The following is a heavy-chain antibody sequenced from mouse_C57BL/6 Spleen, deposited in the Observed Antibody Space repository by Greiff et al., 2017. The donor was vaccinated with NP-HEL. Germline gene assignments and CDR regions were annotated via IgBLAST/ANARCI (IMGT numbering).Heavy chain of an antibody. CDR1: GYSITSGYY. CDR3: ARERDGYYAGFAY. J-gene: IGHJ3*01. V-gene: IGHV3-6*01. D-gene: IGHD2-3*01. Sequence: EVKLQESGPGLVKPSQSLSLTCSVTGYSITSGYYWNWTRQFPGNKLEWMGYISYDGGNNYNPSLKNRISITRDTSKNQFFLKLNSVTTEDTATYYCARERDGYYAGFAYWGQGTLVTVSA. CDR2: ISYDGGN.